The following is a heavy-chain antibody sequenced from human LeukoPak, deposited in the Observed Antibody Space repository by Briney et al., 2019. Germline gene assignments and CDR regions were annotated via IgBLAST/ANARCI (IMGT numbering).Heavy chain of an antibody. Sequence: SETLSLTCTVSGGSISSYYWSWIRQPAGKGLEWIGRIYSSGSTNHNPSLESRVTMSVATSKNQFSLKLSSVTAADTAVYYCVRSDSSSSHTAFDVWGQGTMVTVSS. CDR2: IYSSGST. J-gene: IGHJ3*01. V-gene: IGHV4-4*07. D-gene: IGHD6-13*01. CDR1: GGSISSYY. CDR3: VRSDSSSSHTAFDV.